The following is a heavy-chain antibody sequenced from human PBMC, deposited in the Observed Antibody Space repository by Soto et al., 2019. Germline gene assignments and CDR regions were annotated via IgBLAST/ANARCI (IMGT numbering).Heavy chain of an antibody. CDR1: GYYFIGYY. D-gene: IGHD2-21*02. CDR2: MNPKSGVT. V-gene: IGHV1-2*02. Sequence: ASVKVSCKASGYYFIGYYMHWVRQDPGEGIEWMGWMNPKSGVTKYEQKFQGRVTMTRDTSITTAYMALSSLSSDVSAVYYCARGDFNWFDPWGQGPLVTVSS. CDR3: ARGDFNWFDP. J-gene: IGHJ5*02.